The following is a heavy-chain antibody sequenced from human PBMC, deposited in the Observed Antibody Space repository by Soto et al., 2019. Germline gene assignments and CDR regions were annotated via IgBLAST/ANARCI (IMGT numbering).Heavy chain of an antibody. CDR2: IYHSGST. V-gene: IGHV4-30-2*01. CDR1: GGSISSGGYS. Sequence: SETLPLTCAVSGGSISSGGYSWSWIRQPPGKGLEWIGYIYHSGSTYYNPSLKSRVAISVDRSKNQFSLKLSSVTDADTAVYYCARVTDRWGQGTLVTVSS. J-gene: IGHJ5*02. CDR3: ARVTDR.